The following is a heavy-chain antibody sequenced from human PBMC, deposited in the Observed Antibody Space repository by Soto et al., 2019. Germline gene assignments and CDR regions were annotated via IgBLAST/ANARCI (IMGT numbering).Heavy chain of an antibody. Sequence: GASVKVSCTASDYSFGFYGYNWVRQAPGQGLEWMGWISGYNGNTYYVKKFQGRLSMATDTTTSTAYMELRSLRSDDTAVYYCARESWQWLDYWGQGTRVTVSS. V-gene: IGHV1-18*01. CDR2: ISGYNGNT. J-gene: IGHJ4*02. CDR1: DYSFGFYG. D-gene: IGHD3-22*01. CDR3: ARESWQWLDY.